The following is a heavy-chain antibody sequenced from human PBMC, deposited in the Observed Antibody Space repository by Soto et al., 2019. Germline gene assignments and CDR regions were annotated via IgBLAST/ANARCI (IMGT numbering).Heavy chain of an antibody. Sequence: GGSLRLSCAASGFTFSSYWMHWVRQAPGKGLVWVSRINSDGSSTSYADSVKGRFTISRDNAKNTLYLQMNSLRAEDTAVYYCARGFGGCSSTSCYESGWYYYYYYMDVWGKGTTVTVSS. CDR2: INSDGSST. CDR1: GFTFSSYW. V-gene: IGHV3-74*01. D-gene: IGHD2-2*01. J-gene: IGHJ6*03. CDR3: ARGFGGCSSTSCYESGWYYYYYYMDV.